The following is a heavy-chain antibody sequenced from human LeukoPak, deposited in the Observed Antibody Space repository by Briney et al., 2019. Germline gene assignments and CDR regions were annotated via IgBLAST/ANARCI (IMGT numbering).Heavy chain of an antibody. CDR3: SRLSGYCTNGVCYTAFNY. CDR1: GYSISSGYY. D-gene: IGHD2-8*01. CDR2: IYHSGST. V-gene: IGHV4-38-2*01. J-gene: IGHJ4*02. Sequence: SETLSLTCAVSGYSISSGYYWGWIRQPPGKGLEWIATIYHSGSTYYNPSLKSRVTISVDTSKNQLSLKLSSVTAADTAVYFCSRLSGYCTNGVCYTAFNYWGQGTLVTVSS.